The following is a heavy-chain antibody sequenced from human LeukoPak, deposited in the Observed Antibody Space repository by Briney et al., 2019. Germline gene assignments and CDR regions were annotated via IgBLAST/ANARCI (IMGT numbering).Heavy chain of an antibody. CDR3: ARDPSRLWFGESNAFDI. Sequence: GGSLRLSCAASGFTFSSYWMSWVRQAPGKGLEWVANIKQDGSEKYYVDSVKGRFTISRDNAKNSLYLQMNSLRAEDTAVYYCARDPSRLWFGESNAFDIWGQGTMVTVSS. V-gene: IGHV3-7*01. D-gene: IGHD3-10*01. J-gene: IGHJ3*02. CDR2: IKQDGSEK. CDR1: GFTFSSYW.